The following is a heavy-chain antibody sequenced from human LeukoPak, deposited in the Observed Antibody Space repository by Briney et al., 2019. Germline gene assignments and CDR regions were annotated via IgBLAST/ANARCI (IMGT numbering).Heavy chain of an antibody. CDR3: ARDSVVATYYYYGMDV. Sequence: GASVKVSCKASGYTFTGYYMHWVRQAPGQGLEWMGWINPNSGGTNYAQKFQGRVTMTRDTSISTAYMELSRLRSDDTAVYYCARDSVVATYYYYGMDVWGQGTTVTVSS. CDR1: GYTFTGYY. CDR2: INPNSGGT. V-gene: IGHV1-2*02. J-gene: IGHJ6*02. D-gene: IGHD2-15*01.